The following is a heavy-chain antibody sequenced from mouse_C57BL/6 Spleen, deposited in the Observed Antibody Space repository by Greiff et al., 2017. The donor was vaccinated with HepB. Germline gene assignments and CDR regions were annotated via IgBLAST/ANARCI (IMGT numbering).Heavy chain of an antibody. J-gene: IGHJ3*01. Sequence: QVQLQQPGAELVKPGASVKLSCKASGYTFTSYWMHWVKQRPGRGLEWIGRIDPHSGGTKYNEKFKSKATLTVDKPSSTAYMQLSSLTSEDSAVYYCAPSAYDGRLFAYWGQGTLVTVSA. CDR3: APSAYDGRLFAY. CDR1: GYTFTSYW. CDR2: IDPHSGGT. V-gene: IGHV1-72*01. D-gene: IGHD1-1*01.